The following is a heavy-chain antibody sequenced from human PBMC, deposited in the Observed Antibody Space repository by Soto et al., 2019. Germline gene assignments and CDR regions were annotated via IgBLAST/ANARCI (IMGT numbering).Heavy chain of an antibody. CDR2: IMPFFGPG. V-gene: IGHV1-69*13. Sequence: SVKVSCKALRGTFTNYAFSWVRQAPGQGLEWMGGIMPFFGPGNYAQKFQGRINITADESTSSVYLELTSLRSEDTAVYYCARDRAGYYSHFVYWGQGTLVTVSS. CDR1: RGTFTNYA. D-gene: IGHD3-22*01. CDR3: ARDRAGYYSHFVY. J-gene: IGHJ4*02.